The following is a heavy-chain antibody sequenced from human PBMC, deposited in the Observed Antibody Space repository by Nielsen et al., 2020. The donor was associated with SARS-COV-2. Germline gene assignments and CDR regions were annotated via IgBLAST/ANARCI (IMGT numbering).Heavy chain of an antibody. J-gene: IGHJ5*02. V-gene: IGHV1-8*01. Sequence: ASVKVSCKASGYNFNTYNIFWVRQAPGQGLEWMGWRNPESSQPVYAQKFQGRLSITRNTSISTAYMELTSLTPDDTATYYCARGPQGGWFATWGQGTRVIVSS. CDR2: RNPESSQP. CDR1: GYNFNTYN. D-gene: IGHD3-16*01. CDR3: ARGPQGGWFAT.